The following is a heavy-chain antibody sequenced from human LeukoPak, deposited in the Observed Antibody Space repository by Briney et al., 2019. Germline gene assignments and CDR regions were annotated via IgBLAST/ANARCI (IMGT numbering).Heavy chain of an antibody. CDR2: IYSGGST. CDR3: AREPQGDSSGYDAFDI. J-gene: IGHJ3*02. V-gene: IGHV3-66*01. CDR1: GFTVSSNY. D-gene: IGHD3-22*01. Sequence: GGSLRLSCAASGFTVSSNYMTCVRQAPGKGLEWVSVIYSGGSTYYADSVKGRFTLSRDNSKNTLFLQMNSLRAEDMAVYYCAREPQGDSSGYDAFDIWGQGTMVTVSS.